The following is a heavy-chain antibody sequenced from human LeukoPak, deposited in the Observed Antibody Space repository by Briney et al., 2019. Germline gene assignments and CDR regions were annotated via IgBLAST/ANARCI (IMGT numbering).Heavy chain of an antibody. CDR3: ARAGYCRGANCYKNYFDP. CDR1: GYTFTNYH. Sequence: GASVKVSCKASGYTFTNYHIYWVRQAPGQGLEWMGWMTPNSDDTGYAQKFQGRITMTRNTSSSTAYMELTSLRSEDTAVYYCARAGYCRGANCYKNYFDPWGQGTLVTVSS. J-gene: IGHJ5*02. V-gene: IGHV1-8*02. D-gene: IGHD2-15*01. CDR2: MTPNSDDT.